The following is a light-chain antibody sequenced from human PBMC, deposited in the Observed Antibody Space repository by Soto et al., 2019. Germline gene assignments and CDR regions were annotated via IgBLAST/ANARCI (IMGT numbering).Light chain of an antibody. CDR3: QQSYNAPIT. CDR1: QTVRNNY. J-gene: IGKJ5*01. V-gene: IGKV3-20*01. Sequence: EFVLTQSPGILSLSPGARATLSCRASQTVRNNYLAWYQQKPGQAPRLLIYGASTRATGIPARFSGSGSGTDFPLTISSLQPEDFATYYCQQSYNAPITFGQGTRLEIK. CDR2: GAS.